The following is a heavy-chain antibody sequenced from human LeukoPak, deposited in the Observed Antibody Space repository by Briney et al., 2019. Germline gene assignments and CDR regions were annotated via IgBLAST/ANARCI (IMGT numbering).Heavy chain of an antibody. V-gene: IGHV1-69*01. D-gene: IGHD2-15*01. CDR1: GGTFSSYA. Sequence: ASVKVSCKASGGTFSSYAISWVRQAPGQGLEWMGGIIPILGTANYAQKFPGRVTITADESTNTAYMELSSLRSEVTAEYYCARYRSAVVARSAFDFWGRGTRAIVS. J-gene: IGHJ3*01. CDR2: IIPILGTA. CDR3: ARYRSAVVARSAFDF.